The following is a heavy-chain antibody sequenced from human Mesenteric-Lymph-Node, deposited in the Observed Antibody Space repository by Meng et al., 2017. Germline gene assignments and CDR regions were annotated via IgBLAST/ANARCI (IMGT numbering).Heavy chain of an antibody. V-gene: IGHV1-3*01. CDR3: ARCIAVAGNWFDP. J-gene: IGHJ5*02. Sequence: QVHLVQSGAEVKKPGASLKVPCKAAGYTFPTYAIHRVRQAPGQRLEWMGWINAGNGNTRYSQKFQGRVSITRDTSASTAYMELSSLRSEDTAVYYCARCIAVAGNWFDPWGQGTLVTVSS. D-gene: IGHD6-19*01. CDR1: GYTFPTYA. CDR2: INAGNGNT.